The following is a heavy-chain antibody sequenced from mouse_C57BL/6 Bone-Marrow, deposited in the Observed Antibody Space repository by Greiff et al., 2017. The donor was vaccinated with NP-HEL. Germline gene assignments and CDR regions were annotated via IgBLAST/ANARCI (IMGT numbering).Heavy chain of an antibody. CDR1: GYAFTNYL. CDR2: INPGSGGT. D-gene: IGHD1-1*01. CDR3: ARLRDYGSSYHFFDY. Sequence: VQLQQSGAELVRPGTSVKVSCKASGYAFTNYLIEWVKQRPGQGLEWIGVINPGSGGTNYNEKFKGRATLTADKSSSTAYMQLSSLTSEDSAVYFCARLRDYGSSYHFFDYWGQGTTLTVSS. J-gene: IGHJ2*01. V-gene: IGHV1-54*01.